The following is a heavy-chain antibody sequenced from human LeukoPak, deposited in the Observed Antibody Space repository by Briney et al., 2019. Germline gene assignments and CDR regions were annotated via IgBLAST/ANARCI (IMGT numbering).Heavy chain of an antibody. CDR3: ARQAPAYSSSWYSPNFDY. CDR2: IYYSGST. D-gene: IGHD6-13*01. CDR1: GGSISSSSYY. Sequence: PSETLSLTCTVSGGSISSSSYYWGWIRQPPGKWLEWIGSIYYSGSTYYNPSLKSRVTISVDTSKNQFSLKLSSVTAADTAVYYCARQAPAYSSSWYSPNFDYWGQGTLVTVSS. J-gene: IGHJ4*02. V-gene: IGHV4-39*01.